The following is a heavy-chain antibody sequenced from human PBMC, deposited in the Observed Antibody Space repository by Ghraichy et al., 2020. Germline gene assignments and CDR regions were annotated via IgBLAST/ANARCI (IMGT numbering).Heavy chain of an antibody. V-gene: IGHV3-15*01. D-gene: IGHD2-2*02. Sequence: GGSLRLSCAASGFTFSNAWMSWVRQAPGKGLEWVGRIKSKTDGGTTDYAAPVKGRFTISRDDSKNTLYLQMNSLKTEDTAVYYCTTDSYGYCSRTSCYMYWFDPWGQGTLVTVSS. CDR3: TTDSYGYCSRTSCYMYWFDP. J-gene: IGHJ5*02. CDR2: IKSKTDGGTT. CDR1: GFTFSNAW.